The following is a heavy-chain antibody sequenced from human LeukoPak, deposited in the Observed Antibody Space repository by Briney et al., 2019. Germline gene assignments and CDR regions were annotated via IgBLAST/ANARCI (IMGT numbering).Heavy chain of an antibody. Sequence: SETLSLTCTVSGGSISSNTQYWSWIRQPPGKGPEWLGSIYYSGSTYYNPSLTSRVTISADTSKNQFSLKLSSVAAADTALYYCARHHSEEVGPYFDYWGQGILVTVSS. V-gene: IGHV4-39*01. J-gene: IGHJ4*02. CDR2: IYYSGST. CDR3: ARHHSEEVGPYFDY. CDR1: GGSISSNTQY. D-gene: IGHD4-11*01.